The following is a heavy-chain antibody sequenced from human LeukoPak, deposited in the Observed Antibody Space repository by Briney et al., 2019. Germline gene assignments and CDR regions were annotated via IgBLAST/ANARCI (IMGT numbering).Heavy chain of an antibody. Sequence: SETLSLTCTVSGGSISSSSYYWGWIRQPPGKGLEWIGSIYYSGSTNYNPSLKSRVTISVDTSKNQFSLKLSSVTAADTAVYYCARARGGPAADAFDIWGQGTMVTVSS. CDR2: IYYSGST. CDR3: ARARGGPAADAFDI. D-gene: IGHD3-10*01. CDR1: GGSISSSSYY. J-gene: IGHJ3*02. V-gene: IGHV4-39*07.